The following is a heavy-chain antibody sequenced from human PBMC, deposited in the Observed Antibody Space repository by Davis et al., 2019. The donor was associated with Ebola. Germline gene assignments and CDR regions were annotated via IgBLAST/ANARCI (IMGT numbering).Heavy chain of an antibody. CDR2: ISWNSGSI. J-gene: IGHJ6*02. CDR1: GFTFDDYA. V-gene: IGHV3-9*01. Sequence: SLKISCAASGFTFDDYAMHWVRQAPGKGLEWVSGISWNSGSIGYADSVKGRFTISRDNAKNSLYLQMNSLRAEDTALYYCAKDFGCSGGSCYSYYYYGMDVWGQGTTVTVSS. D-gene: IGHD2-15*01. CDR3: AKDFGCSGGSCYSYYYYGMDV.